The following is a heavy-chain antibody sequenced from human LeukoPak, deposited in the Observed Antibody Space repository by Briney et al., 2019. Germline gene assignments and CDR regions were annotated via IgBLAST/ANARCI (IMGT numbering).Heavy chain of an antibody. Sequence: SETLSLTCTVSGGSISSSSYYWGWIRQPPGKGLEWIGSIYYSGSTYYNPSLKSRVTISVDTSKNQFSLKLSSVTAADTAVYYCARDPGAGIETLDYWGQGTLVTVSS. V-gene: IGHV4-39*02. CDR3: ARDPGAGIETLDY. J-gene: IGHJ4*02. CDR1: GGSISSSSYY. D-gene: IGHD6-13*01. CDR2: IYYSGST.